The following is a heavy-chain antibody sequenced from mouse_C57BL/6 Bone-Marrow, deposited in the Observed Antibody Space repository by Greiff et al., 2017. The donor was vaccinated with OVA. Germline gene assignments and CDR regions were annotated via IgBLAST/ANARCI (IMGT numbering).Heavy chain of an antibody. D-gene: IGHD2-4*01. CDR1: GFTFSSYG. CDR2: ISSGGSYI. Sequence: EVHLVESGGDLVKPGGSLKLSCAASGFTFSSYGMSWVRPTPDKRLEGVATISSGGSYIYYPDSAKGRFTISRDNAKNTLYLQMSSLKSDDTSMYYWARRGYMITTGRAFAYWGQGTLVTVAA. J-gene: IGHJ3*01. CDR3: ARRGYMITTGRAFAY. V-gene: IGHV5-6*01.